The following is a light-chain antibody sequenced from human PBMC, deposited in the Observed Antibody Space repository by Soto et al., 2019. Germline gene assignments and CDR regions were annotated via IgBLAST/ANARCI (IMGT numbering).Light chain of an antibody. CDR2: AAS. Sequence: DIQMTQSPSSLSASVGDRVTITCRASYDIKNDLGWYQQTPGKAPKRLIYAASSLQRGVPSRFSGRQTGLEFTLTIDSLQPEDFATYYCLQHNDYPWTFGQGTKV. J-gene: IGKJ1*01. V-gene: IGKV1-17*01. CDR3: LQHNDYPWT. CDR1: YDIKND.